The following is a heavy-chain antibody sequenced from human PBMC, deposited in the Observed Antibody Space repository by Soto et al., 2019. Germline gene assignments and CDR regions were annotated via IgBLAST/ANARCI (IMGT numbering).Heavy chain of an antibody. CDR2: ISYDGRNK. D-gene: IGHD6-19*01. CDR1: GFTFSTYS. J-gene: IGHJ4*02. CDR3: AREGIAVTTYEY. Sequence: QVQLVESGGGVVQPGRSLRLSCAASGFTFSTYSMHWVRQAPGKGLEWVGVISYDGRNKYCADSVKGRCTISRDNSKNTLYLQINSLRPEDTAVYYCAREGIAVTTYEYWGQGTLVTVSS. V-gene: IGHV3-30-3*01.